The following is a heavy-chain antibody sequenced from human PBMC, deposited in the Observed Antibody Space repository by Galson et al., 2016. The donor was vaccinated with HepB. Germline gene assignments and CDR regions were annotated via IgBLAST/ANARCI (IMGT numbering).Heavy chain of an antibody. CDR3: ARDRINDGYSKFYYYGMDV. J-gene: IGHJ6*02. D-gene: IGHD5-24*01. CDR2: IAYDGSNK. V-gene: IGHV3-30*04. CDR1: GFTFSSYA. Sequence: SLRLSCAASGFTFSSYAMHWVRQTPGKGLEWVTIIAYDGSNKYYADSVKGRFTISRDNSKNTLYLQMNSLRAEDTAVYYCARDRINDGYSKFYYYGMDVWGQGTTVAVSS.